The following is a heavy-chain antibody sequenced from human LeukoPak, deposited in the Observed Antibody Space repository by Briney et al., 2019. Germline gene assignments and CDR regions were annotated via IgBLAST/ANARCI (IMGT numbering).Heavy chain of an antibody. CDR1: GGSFSGYY. J-gene: IGHJ4*02. CDR2: INHSGST. Sequence: SETLSLTCAVYGGSFSGYYWTWIRQPPGKGLEWIGEINHSGSTNYNPSLKSRVTISLDTSKNQFSLKLSSVTAADTAMYYCARLPGIVATIERYFDYWGQGTLVTVSS. V-gene: IGHV4-34*01. D-gene: IGHD5-12*01. CDR3: ARLPGIVATIERYFDY.